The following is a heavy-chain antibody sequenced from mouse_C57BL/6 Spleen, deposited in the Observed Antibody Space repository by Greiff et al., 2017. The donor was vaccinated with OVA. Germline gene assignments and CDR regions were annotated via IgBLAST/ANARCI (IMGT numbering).Heavy chain of an antibody. CDR1: GYAFSSSW. CDR3: ARSYYSYAMDY. J-gene: IGHJ4*01. Sequence: QVQLQQPGPELVKPGASVKISCKASGYAFSSSWMNWVKQRPGKGLEWIGRIYPGDGDTNYNGKFKGKATLTADKSSSTAYMQLSSLTSEDSAVYFCARSYYSYAMDYWGQGTSVTVSS. D-gene: IGHD1-1*01. V-gene: IGHV1-82*01. CDR2: IYPGDGDT.